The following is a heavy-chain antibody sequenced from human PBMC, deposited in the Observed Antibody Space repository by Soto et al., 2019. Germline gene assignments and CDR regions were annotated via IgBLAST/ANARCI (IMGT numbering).Heavy chain of an antibody. CDR3: AADWEGDYYGMDD. CDR2: IVVDSGNT. V-gene: IGHV1-58*01. D-gene: IGHD1-26*01. CDR1: GFTFTSSA. J-gene: IGHJ6*02. Sequence: GASVKVSCKASGFTFTSSAVQWVRQARGQRLEWIGWIVVDSGNTNYAQKFQERVTITRDMSTSTAYMELSSLRSEDTAVYYCAADWEGDYYGMDDWGQGTTVTVSS.